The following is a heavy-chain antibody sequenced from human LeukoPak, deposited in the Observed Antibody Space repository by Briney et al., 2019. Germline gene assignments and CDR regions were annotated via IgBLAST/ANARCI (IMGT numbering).Heavy chain of an antibody. J-gene: IGHJ5*02. CDR2: IYYSGST. Sequence: SETLSLTCTVSGGSISSYYWSWIRQPPGKGLEWIGCIYYSGSTNYNPSLKSRVTISVDTSKNQFSLKLNSVTAADTAVYYCASNPYYDSIKLPAWGQGTLVTVSS. D-gene: IGHD3-22*01. CDR1: GGSISSYY. CDR3: ASNPYYDSIKLPA. V-gene: IGHV4-59*01.